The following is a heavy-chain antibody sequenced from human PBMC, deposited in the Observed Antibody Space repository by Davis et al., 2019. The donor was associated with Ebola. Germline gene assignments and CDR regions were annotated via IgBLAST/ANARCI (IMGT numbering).Heavy chain of an antibody. D-gene: IGHD3-10*01. J-gene: IGHJ4*02. V-gene: IGHV1-46*01. CDR3: ARDLRGWGDFDY. CDR1: GYTFTSYY. CDR2: INPSGGST. Sequence: AASVNVSCKASGYTFTSYYLHWVRQAPGQGLEWMGIINPSGGSTSYAQKFQGRVTMTRDTSTNTLYMELSSLTSGDTAVYYCARDLRGWGDFDYWGQGTLVTVSS.